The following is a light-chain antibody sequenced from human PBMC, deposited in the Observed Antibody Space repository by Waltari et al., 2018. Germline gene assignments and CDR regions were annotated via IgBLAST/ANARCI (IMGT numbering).Light chain of an antibody. Sequence: EIVLTQSPATLSLSPGERATLSCRASQSVSSYLGWYQQKRGQAPRLLNYEASNRATGSPARFSGSGSGTGFTLTISSLEPEDFAGYYCQQRSNWPLTFGGGTKVEIK. V-gene: IGKV3-11*01. CDR3: QQRSNWPLT. CDR1: QSVSSY. CDR2: EAS. J-gene: IGKJ4*01.